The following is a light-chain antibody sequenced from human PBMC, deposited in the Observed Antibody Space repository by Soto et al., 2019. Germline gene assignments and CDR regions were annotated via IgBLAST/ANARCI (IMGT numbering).Light chain of an antibody. J-gene: IGKJ4*01. CDR2: AAS. V-gene: IGKV1-39*01. CDR3: QQSYSTPLT. Sequence: DIQMTQSPSSLSASVGDRVTITCRASQSISSYLNWYKQKPGKAPKLLIYAASSLQSGVQSRFSGSGSGTDFNLTISSLQPEDFATYYCQQSYSTPLTFGGGTKVEIK. CDR1: QSISSY.